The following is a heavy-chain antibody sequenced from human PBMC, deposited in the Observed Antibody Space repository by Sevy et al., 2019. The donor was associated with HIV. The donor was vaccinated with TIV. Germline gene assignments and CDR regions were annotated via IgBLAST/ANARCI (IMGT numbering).Heavy chain of an antibody. Sequence: GGSLRLSCKPSGFTFISYAMNWVRQASGKGLEWVSTIYGSSGATYYGDSVKGRFTISRDNSKNTLYLQMNSLRTEDTAVYYCAGGRYDSSGSFDAFDIWGQGTMVTVSS. CDR3: AGGRYDSSGSFDAFDI. J-gene: IGHJ3*02. D-gene: IGHD3-22*01. CDR1: GFTFISYA. CDR2: IYGSSGAT. V-gene: IGHV3-23*01.